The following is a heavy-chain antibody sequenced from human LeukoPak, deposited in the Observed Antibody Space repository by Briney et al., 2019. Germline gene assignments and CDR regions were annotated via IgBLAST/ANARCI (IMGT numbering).Heavy chain of an antibody. D-gene: IGHD1-26*01. Sequence: GGSLRLSCAASGFTFRDYAMSWVRQAPGKGLEWVSPISKSGDWTYYADSVKGRFTVSRDNSKNTMYVQMSSLRAGDTAVYYCAKMSGWELEDYFFDYWGQGTLVTVSS. J-gene: IGHJ4*02. CDR3: AKMSGWELEDYFFDY. CDR2: ISKSGDWT. CDR1: GFTFRDYA. V-gene: IGHV3-23*01.